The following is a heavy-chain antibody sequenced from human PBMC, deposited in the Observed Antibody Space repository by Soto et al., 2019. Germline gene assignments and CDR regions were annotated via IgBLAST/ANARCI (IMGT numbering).Heavy chain of an antibody. CDR3: AKDLIVGAIGYYYYGMDV. V-gene: IGHV3-30*18. CDR2: ISYDGSNK. Sequence: VQLVESGGGLVQPGRSLRLSCAASGFTFSSYGMHWVRQAPGKGLEWVAVISYDGSNKYYADSVKGRFTISRDNSKNTLYLQMNSLRAEDTAVYYCAKDLIVGAIGYYYYGMDVWGQGTTVTVSS. D-gene: IGHD1-26*01. J-gene: IGHJ6*02. CDR1: GFTFSSYG.